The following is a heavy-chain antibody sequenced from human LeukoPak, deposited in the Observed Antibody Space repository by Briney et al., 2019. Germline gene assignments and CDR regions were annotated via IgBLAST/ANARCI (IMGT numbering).Heavy chain of an antibody. CDR1: GFTFSSYA. J-gene: IGHJ1*01. V-gene: IGHV3-23*01. D-gene: IGHD2-2*01. Sequence: GGSLRLSCKASGFTFSSYAMSWVRQAPGKGLEWVSAISGGGDSTYYADSVKGRFTISRDNSKNTLYLQMNSPRAEDTAMYYCAKEFPSSSLLTIQHWGQGTLDTVSS. CDR2: ISGGGDST. CDR3: AKEFPSSSLLTIQH.